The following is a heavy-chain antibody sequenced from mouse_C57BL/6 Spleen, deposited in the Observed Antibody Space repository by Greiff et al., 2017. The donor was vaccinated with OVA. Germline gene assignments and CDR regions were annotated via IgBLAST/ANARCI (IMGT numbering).Heavy chain of an antibody. V-gene: IGHV1-64*01. J-gene: IGHJ1*03. CDR1: GYTFTSYW. CDR3: ARDYSNYWYFDV. CDR2: IHPNSGST. Sequence: QVQLQQSGAELVKPGASVKLSCKASGYTFTSYWMHWVKQRPGQGLEWIGMIHPNSGSTNYNEKFKSKATLTVDTSSSTAYMQLSSLTSEDSAVYYCARDYSNYWYFDVWGTGTTVTVSS. D-gene: IGHD2-5*01.